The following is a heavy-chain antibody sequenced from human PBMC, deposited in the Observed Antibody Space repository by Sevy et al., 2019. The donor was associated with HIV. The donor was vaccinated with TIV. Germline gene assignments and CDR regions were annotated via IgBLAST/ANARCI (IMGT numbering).Heavy chain of an antibody. Sequence: GGSLRLSCAASGFSFTNAWMSWVRQAPGKGLEWVGHIKSKTDGGTRDFAAPVKGRFAISRDDSKSTFYLQMDSLKTEESGVYYCTAGVGTSDCDYWGQGILVTVSS. CDR3: TAGVGTSDCDY. V-gene: IGHV3-15*01. D-gene: IGHD1-26*01. J-gene: IGHJ4*02. CDR2: IKSKTDGGTR. CDR1: GFSFTNAW.